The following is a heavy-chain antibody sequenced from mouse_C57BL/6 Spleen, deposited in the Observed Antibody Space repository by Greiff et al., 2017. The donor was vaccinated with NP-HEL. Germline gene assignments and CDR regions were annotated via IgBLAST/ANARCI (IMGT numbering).Heavy chain of an antibody. V-gene: IGHV5-17*01. CDR1: GFTFSDYG. D-gene: IGHD2-1*01. J-gene: IGHJ1*03. Sequence: EVKLVESGGGLVKPGGSLKLSCAASGFTFSDYGMHWVRQAPEKGLEWVAYISSGSSTIYYADTVKGRFTISRDNAKNTLFLQMTSLRSEDTAMYYCAPYGNYGWYFDVWGTGTTVTVSS. CDR3: APYGNYGWYFDV. CDR2: ISSGSSTI.